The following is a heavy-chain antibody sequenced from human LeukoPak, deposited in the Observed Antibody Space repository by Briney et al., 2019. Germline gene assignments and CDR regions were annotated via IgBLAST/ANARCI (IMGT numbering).Heavy chain of an antibody. CDR3: ARGGSRERYSYGPYFDY. CDR1: GFTFSNYA. Sequence: GGSLRLSCAASGFTFSNYAMSWVRQAPGKGLEWVSATIGSGYNTYYADSVKGPFTISRDNSKNTLYLQMNSLRAEDTAVYYCARGGSRERYSYGPYFDYWGQGTLVTVSS. CDR2: TIGSGYNT. V-gene: IGHV3-23*01. D-gene: IGHD5-18*01. J-gene: IGHJ4*02.